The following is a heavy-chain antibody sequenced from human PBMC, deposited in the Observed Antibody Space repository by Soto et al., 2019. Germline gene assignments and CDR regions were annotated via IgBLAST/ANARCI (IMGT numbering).Heavy chain of an antibody. D-gene: IGHD5-12*01. CDR3: VVEMATIFYFGY. CDR1: GGSISSSSYY. V-gene: IGHV4-39*01. J-gene: IGHJ4*02. Sequence: QLQLQESGPGLVKPSETLPLTCTVSGGSISSSSYYWGWIRQPPGKGLEWIGSIYYSGSTYYNPSLKSRVTISVDTSKNQFSLKLSSVTAADTAVYYCVVEMATIFYFGYWGQGTLVTVSS. CDR2: IYYSGST.